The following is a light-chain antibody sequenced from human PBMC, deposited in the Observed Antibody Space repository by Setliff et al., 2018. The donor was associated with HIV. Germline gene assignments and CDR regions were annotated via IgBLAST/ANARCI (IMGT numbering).Light chain of an antibody. Sequence: SYELPQPPSVSVAPGKTARITCGGNNIGGTSVHWYQQEPGQAPLLVVYDDNDRPSGIPERFSGSNSGNTATLTISRVEAGDEADYYCQVWDTTSDHHVFGTGTKVT. CDR1: NIGGTS. J-gene: IGLJ1*01. V-gene: IGLV3-21*03. CDR2: DDN. CDR3: QVWDTTSDHHV.